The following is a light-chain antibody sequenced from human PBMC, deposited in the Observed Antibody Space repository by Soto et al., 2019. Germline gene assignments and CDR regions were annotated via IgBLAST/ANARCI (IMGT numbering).Light chain of an antibody. CDR3: QETFGIFPWT. CDR1: QSIRDY. CDR2: AAS. Sequence: DIQMTQSPSSLSASVGDTVTITCRASQSIRDYLTWYQHKLGMAPQALIDAASNLQSGVPSRFSGSGTGTDFTLTITSLQPEDFATYDCQETFGIFPWTFGQGTKVDIK. J-gene: IGKJ1*01. V-gene: IGKV1-39*01.